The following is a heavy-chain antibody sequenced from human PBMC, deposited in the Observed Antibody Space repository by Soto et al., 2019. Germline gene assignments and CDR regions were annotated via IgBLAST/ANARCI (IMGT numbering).Heavy chain of an antibody. J-gene: IGHJ4*02. CDR3: ARAVYSSSWY. V-gene: IGHV4-39*07. CDR2: IYYSGST. CDR1: GGSISSSSYY. Sequence: PSETLSLTCTVSGGSISSSSYYWGWIRQPPGKGLEWIGSIYYSGSTNYNPSLKSRVTISVDKSKNQFSLKLSSVTAADTAVYYCARAVYSSSWYWGQGTLVTVSS. D-gene: IGHD6-13*01.